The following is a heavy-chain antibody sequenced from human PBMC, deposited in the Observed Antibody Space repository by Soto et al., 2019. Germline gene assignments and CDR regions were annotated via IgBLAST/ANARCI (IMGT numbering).Heavy chain of an antibody. CDR3: AKDSWAIFGVPAGEYYAMDV. CDR1: GFTFENYA. V-gene: IGHV3-23*01. D-gene: IGHD3-3*01. J-gene: IGHJ6*02. CDR2: ISGSGGAT. Sequence: GGSLRLSCVASGFTFENYAMSWVRQAPGKGLEWVSAISGSGGATYYSDSVKGRFTISRDNSKNTVYLQMNDLRVEDAAEYFCAKDSWAIFGVPAGEYYAMDVWGQGTTVTVSS.